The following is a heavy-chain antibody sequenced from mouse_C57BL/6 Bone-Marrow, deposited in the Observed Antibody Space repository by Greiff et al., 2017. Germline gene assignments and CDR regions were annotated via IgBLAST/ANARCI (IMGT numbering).Heavy chain of an antibody. CDR1: GYTFTSYW. CDR2: INPSSGYT. D-gene: IGHD1-1*01. V-gene: IGHV1-7*01. Sequence: QVHVKQSGAELAKPGASVKLSCKASGYTFTSYWMHWVKQRPGQGLEWIGYINPSSGYTKYNQKFKDKATLTADKSSSTAYMQLSSLTYEDSAVYDCAREIYCYGSRSGYWGQGTTLTVSS. CDR3: AREIYCYGSRSGY. J-gene: IGHJ2*01.